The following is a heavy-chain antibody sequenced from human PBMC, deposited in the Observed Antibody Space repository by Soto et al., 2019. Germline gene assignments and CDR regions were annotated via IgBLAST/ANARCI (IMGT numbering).Heavy chain of an antibody. J-gene: IGHJ6*02. V-gene: IGHV1-18*04. Sequence: QVQLVQSGVEVKKPGASVKISCKASGYHFSSHGISWVRRAPGQGLEWMGWISAYNGNTHYVQKFQERVTMTTDTSTSTAYMELRRLRSDDTAVHYCARDPPITGSLRGTPLMDFSGQGSKVTVSS. D-gene: IGHD1-20*01. CDR2: ISAYNGNT. CDR3: ARDPPITGSLRGTPLMDF. CDR1: GYHFSSHG.